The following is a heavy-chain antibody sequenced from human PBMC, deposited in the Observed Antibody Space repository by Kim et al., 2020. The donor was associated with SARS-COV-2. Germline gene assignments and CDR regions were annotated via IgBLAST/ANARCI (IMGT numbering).Heavy chain of an antibody. CDR3: ARDHVEYSSSSAYY. CDR2: ISAYNGNT. V-gene: IGHV1-18*01. CDR1: GYTFTSYG. Sequence: ASVKVSCKASGYTFTSYGVSWVRQAPGQGLEWMGWISAYNGNTNYAQKLQGRVTMTTDTSTSTAYMELRSLRSDDTAVYYCARDHVEYSSSSAYYWGQGTLVTVSS. J-gene: IGHJ4*02. D-gene: IGHD6-6*01.